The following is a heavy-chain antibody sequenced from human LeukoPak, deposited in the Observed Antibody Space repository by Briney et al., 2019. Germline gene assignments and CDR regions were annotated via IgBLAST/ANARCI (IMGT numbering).Heavy chain of an antibody. J-gene: IGHJ4*02. D-gene: IGHD1-26*01. CDR2: IIPILGIA. Sequence: SVKVSCKASGGTFSSYAISWVRQAPGQRLEWMGRIIPILGIANYAQKFQGRVTITADKSTSTAYMELSSLRSEDTAVYYCARDPPMYSGSYESYFDYWGQGTLVTVSS. CDR3: ARDPPMYSGSYESYFDY. CDR1: GGTFSSYA. V-gene: IGHV1-69*04.